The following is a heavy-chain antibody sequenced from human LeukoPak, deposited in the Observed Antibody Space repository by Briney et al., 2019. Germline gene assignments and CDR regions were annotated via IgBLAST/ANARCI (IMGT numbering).Heavy chain of an antibody. Sequence: GGSLRLSCAASGFTVSSNYMSWVRQAPGKGLEWVSVIYSGGDTYYADSVKGRFTISRDNSKNTLYLQMNSLRAEDTAVYYCARSPDYAGYLFDYWGQGTLVTVSS. CDR1: GFTVSSNY. D-gene: IGHD4-17*01. CDR3: ARSPDYAGYLFDY. V-gene: IGHV3-66*01. J-gene: IGHJ4*02. CDR2: IYSGGDT.